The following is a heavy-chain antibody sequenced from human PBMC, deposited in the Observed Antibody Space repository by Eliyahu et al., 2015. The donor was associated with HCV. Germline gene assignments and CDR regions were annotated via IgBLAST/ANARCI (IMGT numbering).Heavy chain of an antibody. D-gene: IGHD3-9*01. Sequence: EVQLVESGGHXVQPGGSLRLSCVASGFTFSSHWMHWIRQVPEKGLPQVSNIGPDGTFTDSADSVKGRFTTSRDNAKNTLYLQMNSLRAEDTAIYFCVRGTIDWDGIDYWGLGTLVTVSS. CDR2: IGPDGTFT. V-gene: IGHV3-74*01. CDR3: VRGTIDWDGIDY. J-gene: IGHJ4*02. CDR1: GFTFSSHW.